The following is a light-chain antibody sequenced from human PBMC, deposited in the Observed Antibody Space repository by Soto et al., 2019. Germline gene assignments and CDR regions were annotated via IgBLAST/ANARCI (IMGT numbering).Light chain of an antibody. Sequence: EFVLTQSPGTLSLSPGERATLSCRASQTVRNNYLAWYQQKPGQAPRLLIYGASSRANGIPDRFSGSGSGTDFTLTISRLEPEDFAVYYCQQYGSSGTFGQGTKVDIK. CDR2: GAS. CDR1: QTVRNNY. V-gene: IGKV3-20*01. CDR3: QQYGSSGT. J-gene: IGKJ1*01.